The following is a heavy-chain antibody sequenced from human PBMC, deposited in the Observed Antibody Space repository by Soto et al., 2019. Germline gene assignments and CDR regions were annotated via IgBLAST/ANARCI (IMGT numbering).Heavy chain of an antibody. CDR2: IIPIFGTA. D-gene: IGHD3-22*01. Sequence: GASVKVSCKASGGTFSSYAISWVRQAPGQGLEWMGGIIPIFGTANCAQKFQGRVTITADESTSTAYMELSSLRSEDTAVYYCASNYYDSSGYYYYFDYWGQGTLVTVSS. CDR3: ASNYYDSSGYYYYFDY. V-gene: IGHV1-69*13. CDR1: GGTFSSYA. J-gene: IGHJ4*02.